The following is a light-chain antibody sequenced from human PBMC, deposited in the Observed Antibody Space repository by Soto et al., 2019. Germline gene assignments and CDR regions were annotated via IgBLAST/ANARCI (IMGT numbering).Light chain of an antibody. V-gene: IGKV3D-20*02. CDR3: QQRSNWPPMYT. CDR1: QSVSSSY. Sequence: EIVLTQSPGTLSLSPGERATLSCRASQSVSSSYLAWYQQKPGQAPRLLIYDTSSRATGIPDRFSGSGSGTDFTLAISSLEPEDFAVYYCQQRSNWPPMYTFGQGTKLEIK. J-gene: IGKJ2*01. CDR2: DTS.